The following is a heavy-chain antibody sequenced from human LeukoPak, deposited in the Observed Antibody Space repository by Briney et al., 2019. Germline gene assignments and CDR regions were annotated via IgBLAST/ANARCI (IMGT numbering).Heavy chain of an antibody. CDR3: AKGGRITMLRGVQRDHYFDY. CDR1: GFTFSIYC. V-gene: IGHV3-74*01. CDR2: INSDGSST. J-gene: IGHJ4*02. D-gene: IGHD3-10*01. Sequence: GGSLRLSCAASGFTFSIYCMHWVRQVPGKGLVWVSRINSDGSSTSYADSVKGRFTISRDNAKNTLYLQMNSLRVEDTAVYYCAKGGRITMLRGVQRDHYFDYWGQGTLVTVSS.